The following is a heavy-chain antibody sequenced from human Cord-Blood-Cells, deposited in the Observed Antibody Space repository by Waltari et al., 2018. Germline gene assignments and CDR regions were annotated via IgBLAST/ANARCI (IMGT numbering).Heavy chain of an antibody. CDR2: IYYSGRT. CDR3: ARGRIVGATLDWFDP. D-gene: IGHD1-26*01. Sequence: QVQLQESGPGLVKPSETLSLTCTVSGGSISSYYWSWIRQPPGKGLEWIGYIYYSGRTNSNPSLKRRVTQAVDTSKNQFSLKLSSVTAADTAVYYCARGRIVGATLDWFDPWGQGTLVTVSS. V-gene: IGHV4-59*01. CDR1: GGSISSYY. J-gene: IGHJ5*02.